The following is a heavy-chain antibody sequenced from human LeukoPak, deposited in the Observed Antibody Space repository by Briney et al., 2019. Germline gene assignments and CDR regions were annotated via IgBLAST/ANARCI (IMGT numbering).Heavy chain of an antibody. D-gene: IGHD4-11*01. CDR2: IIPIFGTA. CDR1: GGTFSSYA. CDR3: ARGRDYSNYHLDY. V-gene: IGHV1-69*13. Sequence: ASVKVSCKASGGTFSSYAISWVRQAPGQGLEWMGGIIPIFGTANYAQKFQGRVTITADESTSTAYMELSSLRSDDTAVYYCARGRDYSNYHLDYWGQGTLVTVSS. J-gene: IGHJ4*02.